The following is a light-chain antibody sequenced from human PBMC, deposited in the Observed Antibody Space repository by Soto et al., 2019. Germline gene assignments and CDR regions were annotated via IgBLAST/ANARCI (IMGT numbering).Light chain of an antibody. Sequence: DIPMTQSPSSLSASVGDRVTITCRASQGISNYLAWYQQKPGKVPKLLIYAASTLQSGVQSRFSGSGSGTDFTLTTSSLQPDDGTTYFCLKDNSAHRTFGQGTKVEIK. CDR1: QGISNY. V-gene: IGKV1-27*01. J-gene: IGKJ1*01. CDR3: LKDNSAHRT. CDR2: AAS.